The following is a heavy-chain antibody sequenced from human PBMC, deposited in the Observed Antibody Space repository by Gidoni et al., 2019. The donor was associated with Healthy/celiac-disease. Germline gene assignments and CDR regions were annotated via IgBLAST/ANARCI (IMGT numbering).Heavy chain of an antibody. J-gene: IGHJ2*01. CDR2: IIPIFGTA. V-gene: IGHV1-69*06. Sequence: QVQLVQSGAEVTKPGSSVKVSCKASGGTFSSYAISWVRQAPGQGLEWMGGIIPIFGTANYAQKFQGRVTITADKSTSTAYMELSSLRSEDTAVYYCARGITMVRGVNNWYFDLWGRGTLVTVSS. D-gene: IGHD3-10*01. CDR3: ARGITMVRGVNNWYFDL. CDR1: GGTFSSYA.